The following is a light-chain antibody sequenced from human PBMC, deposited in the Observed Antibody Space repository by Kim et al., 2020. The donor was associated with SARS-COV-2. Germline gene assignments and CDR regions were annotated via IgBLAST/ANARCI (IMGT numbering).Light chain of an antibody. Sequence: QSVLTQPPSVSGTPGQRVTISCSGSSSNIGNNNVNWYQQFPGTAPKLLIYKNDQRPSGVPDRFSGSKSGTSASLAISGLQSEDEADYYCAAWDDSPSGYVLVGGGTQLTVL. CDR1: SSNIGNNN. CDR2: KND. J-gene: IGLJ2*01. CDR3: AAWDDSPSGYVL. V-gene: IGLV1-44*01.